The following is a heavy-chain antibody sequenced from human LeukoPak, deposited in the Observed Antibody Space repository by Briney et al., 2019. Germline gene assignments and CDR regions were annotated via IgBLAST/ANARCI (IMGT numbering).Heavy chain of an antibody. Sequence: GMSLRLSCAASGFTFSSYGMHWVRQAPGKGLEWVAVISYDGSNKYYADSVKGRFTISRDNSKNTLYLQMNSLRAEDTAVYYCAKGGYAIFDYWGQGTLVTVSS. CDR3: AKGGYAIFDY. D-gene: IGHD5-12*01. J-gene: IGHJ4*02. CDR2: ISYDGSNK. V-gene: IGHV3-30*18. CDR1: GFTFSSYG.